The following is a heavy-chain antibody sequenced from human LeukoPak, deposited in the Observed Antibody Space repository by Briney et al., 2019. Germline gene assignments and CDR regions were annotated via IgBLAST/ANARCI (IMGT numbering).Heavy chain of an antibody. J-gene: IGHJ4*02. V-gene: IGHV4-38-2*02. CDR1: GYSISSGYY. CDR2: IYHSGST. CDR3: ARDADSSSWYRIY. D-gene: IGHD6-13*01. Sequence: SETLSLTCTVSGYSISSGYYWRWIRQPPGKGLEWIGSIYHSGSTYYNPSLKSRVTISVDTSKNQFSLKLSSVTAADTAVYYCARDADSSSWYRIYWGQGTLVTVSS.